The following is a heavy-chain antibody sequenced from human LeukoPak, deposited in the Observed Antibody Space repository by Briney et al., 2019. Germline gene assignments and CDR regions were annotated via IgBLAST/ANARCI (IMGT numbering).Heavy chain of an antibody. V-gene: IGHV3-23*01. CDR3: AKDTGSGYDYFSYYFDY. J-gene: IGHJ4*02. CDR1: GFTFSSYA. D-gene: IGHD5-12*01. CDR2: ISGSGGST. Sequence: TGGSLRLSCAASGFTFSSYAMSWVRQAPGKGLEWVSAISGSGGSTYYADSVKGRFTISRDNSKNTLYLQMNSLRAEDTAVYYCAKDTGSGYDYFSYYFDYWGQGTLVTVSS.